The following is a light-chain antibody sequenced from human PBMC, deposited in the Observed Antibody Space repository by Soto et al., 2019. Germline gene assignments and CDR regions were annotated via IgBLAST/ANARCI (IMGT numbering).Light chain of an antibody. CDR1: SSNIGAGYD. CDR2: GNS. V-gene: IGLV1-40*01. J-gene: IGLJ1*01. Sequence: QSVLTQPPSVSGAPGQRVTISCTGSSSNIGAGYDVHWYQQLPGTAPNLLIYGNSNRPSGVPDRFSGSKSGTSASLAITGLQAEAEADYYCQSYDSSLSGYVFGTGTKLTVL. CDR3: QSYDSSLSGYV.